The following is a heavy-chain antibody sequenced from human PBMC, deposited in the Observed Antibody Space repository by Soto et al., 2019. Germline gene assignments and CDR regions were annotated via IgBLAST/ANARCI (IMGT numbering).Heavy chain of an antibody. V-gene: IGHV3-23*01. CDR2: ISGSGGST. Sequence: EVQLLESGGGLVQPGGSLRLSCGASGFTFSSYAMTWVRQAPGKGLEWVSAISGSGGSTYYADSVKGQFTISRDNSKNTLYLQMNSLRAEDTAVYYCAKGLYSGSYFDYWGQGTLVTVSS. J-gene: IGHJ4*02. CDR3: AKGLYSGSYFDY. CDR1: GFTFSSYA. D-gene: IGHD1-26*01.